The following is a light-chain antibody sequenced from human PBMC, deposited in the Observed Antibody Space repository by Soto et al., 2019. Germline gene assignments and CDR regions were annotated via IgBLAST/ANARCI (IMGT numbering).Light chain of an antibody. Sequence: QSVLTQPPSVSGAPGQRVTISCTGSSSNIGACYDVHWYQQLPGTAPKLLIYVNNNRPSGVPDRFSASKSGTSASLVITGLQAEDEADYYCQSYDSSLSTSGVFGGGTKLTVL. J-gene: IGLJ3*02. CDR2: VNN. V-gene: IGLV1-40*01. CDR3: QSYDSSLSTSGV. CDR1: SSNIGACYD.